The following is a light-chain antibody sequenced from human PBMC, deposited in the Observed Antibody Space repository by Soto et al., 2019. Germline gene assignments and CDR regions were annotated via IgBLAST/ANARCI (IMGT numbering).Light chain of an antibody. J-gene: IGLJ1*01. CDR2: EVS. V-gene: IGLV2-14*01. CDR1: SSDVGGYNY. CDR3: SSYTSSSTRV. Sequence: QSMLTQPASVSGSPGQSITISCTGTSSDVGGYNYVSWYQQHPGKAPKLMIYEVSNRPSGISNRFSGSKSGNTASLTISGLQADDEADYYCSSYTSSSTRVFGTGTKVTVL.